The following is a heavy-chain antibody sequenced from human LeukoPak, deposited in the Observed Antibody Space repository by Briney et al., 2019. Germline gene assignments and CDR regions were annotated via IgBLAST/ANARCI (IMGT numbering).Heavy chain of an antibody. Sequence: GGSLRLSCAASGFTFSSYWMSWARQAPGKGLEWVANIKQDGSEKYYVDSVKGRFTISRGNAKNSLYLQMNSLRAEDTAVYYCARAREQQWLPQYYFDYWGQGTLVTVSS. V-gene: IGHV3-7*01. CDR2: IKQDGSEK. D-gene: IGHD6-19*01. CDR3: ARAREQQWLPQYYFDY. J-gene: IGHJ4*02. CDR1: GFTFSSYW.